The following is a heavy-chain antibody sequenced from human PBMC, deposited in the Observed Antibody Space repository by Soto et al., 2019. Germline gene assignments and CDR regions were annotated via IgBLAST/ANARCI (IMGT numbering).Heavy chain of an antibody. V-gene: IGHV4-59*01. J-gene: IGHJ6*02. CDR1: GGSISIYY. CDR2: IYYSGST. Sequence: SETLSLTCTVSGGSISIYYWSWIRQPPGKGLEWIGYIYYSGSTNYNPALKSRVTISVDTTKNQFSLKLSSVTASDTAVYYCAREVRYSSSSRDYYYYGMDVWGQGTTVTVSS. D-gene: IGHD6-6*01. CDR3: AREVRYSSSSRDYYYYGMDV.